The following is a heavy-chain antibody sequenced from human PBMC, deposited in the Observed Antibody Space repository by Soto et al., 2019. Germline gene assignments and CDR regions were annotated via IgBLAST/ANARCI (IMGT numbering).Heavy chain of an antibody. CDR1: GGSISSSSYY. Sequence: KPSETLSLTCTVSGGSISSSSYYWGWIRQPPGKGLEWIGSIYYSGSTYYNPSLKSRVTISVDTSKNQFSLKLSSVTAADTAVYYCASRSDGGSGSYGYWGQGTLVTVSS. CDR2: IYYSGST. CDR3: ASRSDGGSGSYGY. J-gene: IGHJ4*02. D-gene: IGHD3-10*01. V-gene: IGHV4-39*01.